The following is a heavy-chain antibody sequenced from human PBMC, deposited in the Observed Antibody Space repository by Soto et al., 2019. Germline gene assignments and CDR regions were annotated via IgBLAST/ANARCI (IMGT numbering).Heavy chain of an antibody. D-gene: IGHD2-8*01. CDR1: GFTFSSYA. J-gene: IGHJ4*02. CDR2: ISGSGGST. CDR3: EQGPGRSCTNGVCYSN. Sequence: GGSLRLSCAASGFTFSSYAMSWVRQAPGKGLEWVSAISGSGGSTYYADSVKGRFTISRDNSKNTLYLQMNSLRAEDTAVYYCEQGPGRSCTNGVCYSNWGQGTLVTVSS. V-gene: IGHV3-23*01.